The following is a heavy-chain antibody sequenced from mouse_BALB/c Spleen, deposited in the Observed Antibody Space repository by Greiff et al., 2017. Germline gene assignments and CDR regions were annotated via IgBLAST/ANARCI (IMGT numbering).Heavy chain of an antibody. D-gene: IGHD1-2*01. CDR1: GYTFTSYT. CDR2: INPSSGYT. J-gene: IGHJ2*01. CDR3: ARGATALHYFDY. V-gene: IGHV1-4*01. Sequence: QVQLQQSGAELARPGASVKMSCKASGYTFTSYTMHWVKQRPGQGLEWIGYINPSSGYTNYNQKFKDKATLTADKSSSTAYMQLSSLTSEDSAVYYCARGATALHYFDYWGQGTTLTVSS.